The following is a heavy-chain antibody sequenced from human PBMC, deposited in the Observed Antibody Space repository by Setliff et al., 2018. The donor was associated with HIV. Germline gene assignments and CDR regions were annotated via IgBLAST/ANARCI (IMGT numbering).Heavy chain of an antibody. CDR2: MNPNSGNT. J-gene: IGHJ6*02. D-gene: IGHD6-13*01. Sequence: GSVKVSCKASGSTFTSYDINWVRQATGQGLEWMGWMNPNSGNTGYAQKFQGRVTMTRNTSISTAYMELSSLRSEDTAVYYCARGSYSSSWYGYYYYYGMDVWVPETLLVTVSS. CDR3: ARGSYSSSWYGYYYYYGMDV. V-gene: IGHV1-8*01. CDR1: GSTFTSYD.